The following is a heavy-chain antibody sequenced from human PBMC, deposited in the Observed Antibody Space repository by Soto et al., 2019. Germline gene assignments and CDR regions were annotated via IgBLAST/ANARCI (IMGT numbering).Heavy chain of an antibody. V-gene: IGHV4-59*01. D-gene: IGHD4-4*01. CDR1: GGSISSYY. Sequence: SETLSLTCTVSGGSISSYYWSWIRQPPGKGLEWIGYIYYSGSTNYNPSLKSRVTISVDTSKNQFSLKLSSVTAADTAVYYCARERYSNYVGHYYYMDVWGKGTTVTVSS. CDR2: IYYSGST. CDR3: ARERYSNYVGHYYYMDV. J-gene: IGHJ6*03.